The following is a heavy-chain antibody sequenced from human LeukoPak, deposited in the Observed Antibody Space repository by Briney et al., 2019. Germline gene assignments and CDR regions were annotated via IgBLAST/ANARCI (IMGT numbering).Heavy chain of an antibody. J-gene: IGHJ4*02. CDR1: GFTFSSYA. CDR3: ARVEDDYGGNSDLDY. Sequence: PGGSLRLSCAASGFTFSSYAMHWARQAPGKGLEWVAVISYGGSNKYYADSVKGRFTISRDNSKNTLYLQMNSLRAEDTAVYYCARVEDDYGGNSDLDYWGQGTLVTVSS. D-gene: IGHD4-23*01. V-gene: IGHV3-30-3*01. CDR2: ISYGGSNK.